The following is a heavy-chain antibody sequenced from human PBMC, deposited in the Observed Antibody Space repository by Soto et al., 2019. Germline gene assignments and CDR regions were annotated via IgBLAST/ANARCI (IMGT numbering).Heavy chain of an antibody. J-gene: IGHJ4*02. CDR1: GFTFRTFG. D-gene: IGHD3-3*01. CDR2: ISNDAKND. V-gene: IGHV3-30*18. CDR3: AKDYDDTGFAH. Sequence: PVGSLRLSCAASGFTFRTFGMHWVRQAPGMGLEWVASISNDAKNDYYTDSVRGRFTISRDNSRDALYLEMSSLRVEDTARYYCAKDYDDTGFAHWGQGILVTVSS.